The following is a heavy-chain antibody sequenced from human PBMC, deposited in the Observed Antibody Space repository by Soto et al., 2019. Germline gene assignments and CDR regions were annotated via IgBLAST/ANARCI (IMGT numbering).Heavy chain of an antibody. CDR1: GLTISGKKY. Sequence: DVQLVESGGGLIQPGESLRLSCAAFGLTISGKKYVAWVRQAPGKGLEWVSALYDVDGSFYADSVKGRFTTSSDSSKTTVYLQMNSLVAHDTAVYYCARDGGSTSLPHYGMDVWGQGTTVTVSS. D-gene: IGHD3-16*01. CDR3: ARDGGSTSLPHYGMDV. CDR2: LYDVDGS. J-gene: IGHJ6*02. V-gene: IGHV3-53*01.